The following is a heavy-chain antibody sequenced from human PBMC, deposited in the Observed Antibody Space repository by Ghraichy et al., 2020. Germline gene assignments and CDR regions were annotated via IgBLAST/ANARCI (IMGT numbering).Heavy chain of an antibody. D-gene: IGHD4-17*01. V-gene: IGHV3-74*01. CDR2: IGNDETTR. CDR1: GFTFSSYW. CDR3: LRGTHYGAAGRV. Sequence: GGSLRLSCVGSGFTFSSYWIHWVRQVPGKGLAWVSRIGNDETTRDYADSVNGRFVISRDNAKNAAYLQMSNVRADDAAIYYCLRGTHYGAAGRVWGRGTTVAVSX. J-gene: IGHJ6*02.